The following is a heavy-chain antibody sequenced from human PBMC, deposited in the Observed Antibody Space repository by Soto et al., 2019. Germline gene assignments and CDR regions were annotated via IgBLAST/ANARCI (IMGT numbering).Heavy chain of an antibody. CDR3: ARGARFLEWLSFDH. V-gene: IGHV1-69*12. CDR2: IIPIFGTA. J-gene: IGHJ4*02. D-gene: IGHD3-3*01. CDR1: GDTFNKYA. Sequence: QVQLEQSGAEEKTLGSSVKVSCKASGDTFNKYAISWVRQAPGQGLEWMGGIIPIFGTANYAPQFQDRVTITADEATSTAYMELTSLKSDDTAVYFCARGARFLEWLSFDHWGQGTLVTVSS.